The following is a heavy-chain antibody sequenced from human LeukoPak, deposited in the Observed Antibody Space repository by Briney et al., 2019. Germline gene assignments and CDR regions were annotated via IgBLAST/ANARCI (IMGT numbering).Heavy chain of an antibody. CDR2: INHSGST. D-gene: IGHD2-15*01. Sequence: PSETLSLTCAVYGGSFSGYYWSWIRQPPGKGLEWIGEINHSGSTNYNPSLKSRVTISVDTSKNQFSLKLSSVTAADTAVYYCAREGVVVAATPAGWFDPWGQGTLVTVSS. J-gene: IGHJ5*02. CDR1: GGSFSGYY. CDR3: AREGVVVAATPAGWFDP. V-gene: IGHV4-34*01.